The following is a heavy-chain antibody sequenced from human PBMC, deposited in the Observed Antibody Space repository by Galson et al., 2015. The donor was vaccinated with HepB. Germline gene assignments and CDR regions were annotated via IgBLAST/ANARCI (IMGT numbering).Heavy chain of an antibody. CDR1: GFTFSTYA. V-gene: IGHV3-23*01. J-gene: IGHJ4*02. Sequence: SLRLSCAASGFTFSTYAMNWVRLAPGRGLEWVSSISISGGSTYYTDSVKGRFIISRDNSKSTLYLQMDSLSVEDTAVYYCAKRVSSTWYYFDSWGQGTLVTVSS. CDR2: ISISGGST. D-gene: IGHD6-13*01. CDR3: AKRVSSTWYYFDS.